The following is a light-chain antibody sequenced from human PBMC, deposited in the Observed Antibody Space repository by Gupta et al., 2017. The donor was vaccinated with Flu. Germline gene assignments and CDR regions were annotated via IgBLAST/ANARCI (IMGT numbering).Light chain of an antibody. V-gene: IGKV1-5*03. CDR2: KAS. CDR3: QQYKTYPT. J-gene: IGKJ2*01. CDR1: QSIDSF. Sequence: DIQMTQSPSTLSASVGDRVTITCRASQSIDSFLAWYQQRPGKTPDLLIYKASSLESGVPSRFSGSGSGTEFTLTISSLQPDDFATYYCQQYKTYPTFGQGTKLEIK.